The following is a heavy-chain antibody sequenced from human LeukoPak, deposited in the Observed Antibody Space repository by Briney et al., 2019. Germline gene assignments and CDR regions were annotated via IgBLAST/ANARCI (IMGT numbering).Heavy chain of an antibody. J-gene: IGHJ6*02. CDR1: GDSFSSNSAA. D-gene: IGHD3-9*01. Sequence: SQTLSLTCAISGDSFSSNSAAWNWIRQSPSRGLEWLGRTYYRSKWYHDYAVSVKSRITINPDTSKNQFSLQLNSVTPEDTAVYYCATQLVIESGGMDVWGQGTMVTVSS. CDR3: ATQLVIESGGMDV. V-gene: IGHV6-1*01. CDR2: TYYRSKWYH.